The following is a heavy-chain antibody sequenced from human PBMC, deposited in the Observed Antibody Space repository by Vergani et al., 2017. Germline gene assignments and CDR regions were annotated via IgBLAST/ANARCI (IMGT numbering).Heavy chain of an antibody. CDR1: GFTFDDYA. Sequence: EVQLVESGGGLVQPGRSLRLSCAASGFTFDDYAMHWVRQAPGKGLEWVSGINWNSDSIAYADSVKGRFTISRDNAKNSLYLQMNSLRAEDTAVYYCVKDIAAAGNYGYFVLWGGGTLVTVSS. V-gene: IGHV3-9*01. D-gene: IGHD6-13*01. J-gene: IGHJ2*01. CDR3: VKDIAAAGNYGYFVL. CDR2: INWNSDSI.